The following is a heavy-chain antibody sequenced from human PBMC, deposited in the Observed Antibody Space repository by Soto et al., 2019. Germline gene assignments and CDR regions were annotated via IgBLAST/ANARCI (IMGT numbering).Heavy chain of an antibody. V-gene: IGHV4-30-2*06. CDR3: ARGITPARICFDR. J-gene: IGHJ5*02. CDR1: GASISSGGFS. CDR2: IYHTGIT. Sequence: SETLSLTCTVSGASISSGGFSWSWIRQSPRGLEWIAYIYHTGITSFNPSLQSRVTLSVDVSKNQFSLQLSSVTAADTAVYYCARGITPARICFDRWG. D-gene: IGHD2-15*01.